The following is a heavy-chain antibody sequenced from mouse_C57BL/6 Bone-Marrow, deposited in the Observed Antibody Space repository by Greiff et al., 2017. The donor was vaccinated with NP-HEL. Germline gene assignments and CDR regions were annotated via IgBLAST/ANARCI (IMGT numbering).Heavy chain of an antibody. V-gene: IGHV1-76*01. CDR3: ARHYDGYYGFFAY. CDR1: GYTFTDYY. CDR2: IYPGSGNT. Sequence: QVQLQQSGAELVRPGASVKLSCKASGYTFTDYYINWVKQRPGQGLEWIARIYPGSGNTYYNEKFKGKATLTAEKSSSTAYMQLSSLTSEDSAVYFCARHYDGYYGFFAYWGQGTLVTVSA. J-gene: IGHJ3*01. D-gene: IGHD2-3*01.